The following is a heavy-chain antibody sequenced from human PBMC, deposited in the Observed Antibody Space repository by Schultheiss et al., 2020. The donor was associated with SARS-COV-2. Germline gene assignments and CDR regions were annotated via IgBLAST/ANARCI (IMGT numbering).Heavy chain of an antibody. D-gene: IGHD3-3*01. CDR1: GGSISSYY. Sequence: SETLSLTCTVSGGSISSYYWSWIRQPPGKGLEWIGYIYYSGSTNYNPSLKSRVTISVDTSKNQFSLKLSSVTTADTAVYYCARGGITIFPGANNWFDPWGQGTLVTVSS. CDR3: ARGGITIFPGANNWFDP. CDR2: IYYSGST. V-gene: IGHV4-59*08. J-gene: IGHJ5*02.